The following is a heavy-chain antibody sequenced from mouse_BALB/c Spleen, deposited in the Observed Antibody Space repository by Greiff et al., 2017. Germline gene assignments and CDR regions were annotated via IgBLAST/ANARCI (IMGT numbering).Heavy chain of an antibody. CDR3: ARRGDYGYGVLYYFDY. CDR2: INPNNGGT. J-gene: IGHJ2*01. CDR1: GYTFTDYN. Sequence: EVQLQQSGPELVKPGASVKIPCKASGYTFTDYNMDWVKQSHGKSLEWIGDINPNNGGTIYNQKFKGKATLTVDKSSSTAYMELRSLTSEDTAVYYCARRGDYGYGVLYYFDYWGQGTTLTVSS. V-gene: IGHV1-18*01. D-gene: IGHD2-2*01.